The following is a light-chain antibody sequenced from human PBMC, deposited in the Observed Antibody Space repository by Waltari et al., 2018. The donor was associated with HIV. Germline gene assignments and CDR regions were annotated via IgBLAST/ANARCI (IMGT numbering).Light chain of an antibody. CDR3: QQFNNWPYT. Sequence: EIVMTQSPATLSVSPGERATLSGRASQIVSSNLAWYQQKPGQAPRLLIYGASTRATGIPARFGGSGSGTEFTLTISSLQSEDFAVYYCQQFNNWPYTFGQGTKLEIK. J-gene: IGKJ2*01. V-gene: IGKV3-15*01. CDR2: GAS. CDR1: QIVSSN.